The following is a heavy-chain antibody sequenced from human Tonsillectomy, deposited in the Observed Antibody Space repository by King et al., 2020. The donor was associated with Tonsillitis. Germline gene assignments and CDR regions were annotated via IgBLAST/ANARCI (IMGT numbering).Heavy chain of an antibody. CDR2: IRSKSYGVTI. CDR1: GFTFGDYA. J-gene: IGHJ6*03. D-gene: IGHD5-12*01. Sequence: VQLVESGGGLVQPGRSLRLSCTAAGFTFGDYAMSWVRKAPVKGWDGVGFIRSKSYGVTIDYAASVKGRLTISRDDSKSIAYLQMNSLKTEDTAVYYCTVASHYYYYYMDVWGKGTTVTVSS. CDR3: TVASHYYYYYMDV. V-gene: IGHV3-49*04.